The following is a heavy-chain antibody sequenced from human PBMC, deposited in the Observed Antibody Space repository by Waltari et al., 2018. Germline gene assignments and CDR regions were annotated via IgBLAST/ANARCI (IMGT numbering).Heavy chain of an antibody. Sequence: QVQLQQWGAGLLKPSETLSLTCAVYGGSFSGYYWSWIRQPPGKGLEWIGEINHSGSTNYNPSLKSRVTISVDTSKNQFSLKLSSVTAADTAVYYCARGRRVGGGRRNWFDPWGQGTLVTVSS. CDR1: GGSFSGYY. V-gene: IGHV4-34*01. CDR2: INHSGST. D-gene: IGHD2-2*01. J-gene: IGHJ5*02. CDR3: ARGRRVGGGRRNWFDP.